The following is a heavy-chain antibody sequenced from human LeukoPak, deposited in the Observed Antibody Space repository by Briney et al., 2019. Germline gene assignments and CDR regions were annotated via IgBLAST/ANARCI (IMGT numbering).Heavy chain of an antibody. CDR1: RYTFTGYY. CDR2: INPNSGGT. D-gene: IGHD3-22*01. V-gene: IGHV1-2*06. Sequence: ASVKVSCKASRYTFTGYYMHWVRQAPGQGLEWMGRINPNSGGTNSAQKFQGRVTMTRAPSISTAYMELSRLRSDDTAVYYCARDHEYYDSSGYYFGYWGQGTLVTVSS. J-gene: IGHJ4*02. CDR3: ARDHEYYDSSGYYFGY.